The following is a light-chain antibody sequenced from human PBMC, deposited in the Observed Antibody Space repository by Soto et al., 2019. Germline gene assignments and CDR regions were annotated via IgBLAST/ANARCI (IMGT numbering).Light chain of an antibody. CDR2: DAS. CDR3: LETYSAPWR. J-gene: IGKJ1*01. V-gene: IGKV1-5*01. CDR1: QSINRW. Sequence: DIQMTQSPSTLSASIGERVSITCRASQSINRWLAWYQQKPGKAPKLLIYDASSLESGAPSRFSGSGAGTDFTLTISSLQPEYVATYGCLETYSAPWRFGQATK.